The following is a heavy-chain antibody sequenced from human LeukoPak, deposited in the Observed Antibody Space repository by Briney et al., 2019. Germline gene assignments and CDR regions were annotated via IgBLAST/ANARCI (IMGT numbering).Heavy chain of an antibody. V-gene: IGHV4-30-2*01. Sequence: SQTLSLTCAVSGGSISSGGYSWSWIRQPPGKGLEWIGYIYHSGSTYYNPSLKSRVTISVDRSKNQFSLKLSSVTAADTAVYYRARLGWRGATYYFDYWGQGTLVTVSS. CDR2: IYHSGST. CDR3: ARLGWRGATYYFDY. J-gene: IGHJ4*02. CDR1: GGSISSGGYS. D-gene: IGHD1-26*01.